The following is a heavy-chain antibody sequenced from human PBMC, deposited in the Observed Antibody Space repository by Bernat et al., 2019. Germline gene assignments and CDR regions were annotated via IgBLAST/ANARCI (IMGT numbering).Heavy chain of an antibody. CDR2: IYYTGTT. Sequence: QLQLQESGPGLVKPSETLSLTCTVSGGSISSSSYYWAWIRQPPGKGLEWIGTIYYTGTTYYNPYLKSRVTISVDTSNNQFALKLSSVTAADTAVYYCARRDPPAGTIVDWGQGTLVTVS. D-gene: IGHD6-13*01. V-gene: IGHV4-39*01. CDR3: ARRDPPAGTIVD. CDR1: GGSISSSSYY. J-gene: IGHJ4*02.